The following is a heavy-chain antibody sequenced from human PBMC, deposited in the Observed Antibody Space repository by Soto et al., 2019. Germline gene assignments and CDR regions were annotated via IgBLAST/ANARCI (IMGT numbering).Heavy chain of an antibody. J-gene: IGHJ6*02. V-gene: IGHV1-46*01. D-gene: IGHD3-16*01. CDR3: AKGRGGKTVANFGMDV. CDR1: GDSVSNDY. Sequence: ASVKVSCKASGDSVSNDYLHWVRQAPGQGFEWLGLISPFGGATAYAQRFRGRVTVTMDKSSTTFYLEVSSLRSDDTAVYYCAKGRGGKTVANFGMDVWGQGVTVTVSS. CDR2: ISPFGGAT.